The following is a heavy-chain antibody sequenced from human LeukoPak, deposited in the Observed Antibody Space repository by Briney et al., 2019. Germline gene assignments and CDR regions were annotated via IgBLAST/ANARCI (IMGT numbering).Heavy chain of an antibody. V-gene: IGHV1-2*02. Sequence: GASVKVSCKASGYTFTGYYMHWVRQAPGQGLEWMGWINPNSGGTNYAQKFQGRVTMTRDTSISTAYLELSRLRSDDTAVYYCASSVSTVTNQAEYYFDYWGQGTLVTVSS. CDR1: GYTFTGYY. D-gene: IGHD4-11*01. J-gene: IGHJ4*02. CDR2: INPNSGGT. CDR3: ASSVSTVTNQAEYYFDY.